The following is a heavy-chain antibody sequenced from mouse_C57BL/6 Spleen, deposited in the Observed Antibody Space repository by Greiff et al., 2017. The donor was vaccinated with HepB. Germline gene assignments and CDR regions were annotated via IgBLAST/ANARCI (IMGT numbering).Heavy chain of an antibody. CDR1: GYAFTNYL. D-gene: IGHD2-3*01. Sequence: QVQLQQSGAELVRPGTSVKVSCKASGYAFTNYLIEWVKQRPGQGLEWIGVINPGSGGTNYNEKFKGKATLTADKSSSTAYMQLSSLTSEDSAVYFCANGDGYLFAYWGQGTLVTVSA. J-gene: IGHJ3*01. CDR3: ANGDGYLFAY. V-gene: IGHV1-54*01. CDR2: INPGSGGT.